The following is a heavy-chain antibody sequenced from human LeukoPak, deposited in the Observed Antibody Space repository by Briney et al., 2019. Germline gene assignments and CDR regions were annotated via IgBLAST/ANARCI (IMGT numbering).Heavy chain of an antibody. CDR1: GGSISSGSYY. V-gene: IGHV4-61*02. J-gene: IGHJ3*02. CDR2: IYTSGST. CDR3: ARNRGYDLGDAFDI. D-gene: IGHD5-12*01. Sequence: SQTLSLTCTVSGGSISSGSYYWSWIRQPAGKGLEWIGRIYTSGSTNYNPSLKSRVTISVDTSKNQFSLKLSSVTAVDTAVYYCARNRGYDLGDAFDIWGQGTMVTVSS.